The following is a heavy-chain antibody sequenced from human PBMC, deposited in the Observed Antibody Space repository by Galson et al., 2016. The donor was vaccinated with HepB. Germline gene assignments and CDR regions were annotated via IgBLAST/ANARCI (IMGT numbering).Heavy chain of an antibody. CDR3: AKNPYSTLVRGVLIDY. V-gene: IGHV3-23*01. J-gene: IGHJ4*02. CDR2: ISNSGGGT. D-gene: IGHD3-10*01. Sequence: SLRLSCAASGFTFRDYAMNWVRQAPGKGLEWISAISNSGGGTYHADSVKGRFTISRDNSKNMLYLQMNSLRAEDTAVYYCAKNPYSTLVRGVLIDYWGQGTLVTVSS. CDR1: GFTFRDYA.